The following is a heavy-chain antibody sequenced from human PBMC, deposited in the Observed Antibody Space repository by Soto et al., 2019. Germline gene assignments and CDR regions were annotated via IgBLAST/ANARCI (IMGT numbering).Heavy chain of an antibody. CDR1: GFTFSSYG. D-gene: IGHD1-26*01. CDR2: ISGSAYAT. J-gene: IGHJ4*02. Sequence: PGGSLRLSCAASGFTFSSYGMTWVRQAPGKGLEWVSVISGSAYATYYADSVKGRFTISRDNSKNMLYLQMNSLRAEDTAVYYCAKARRVGATGFFDYWGQGSLVTVSS. V-gene: IGHV3-23*01. CDR3: AKARRVGATGFFDY.